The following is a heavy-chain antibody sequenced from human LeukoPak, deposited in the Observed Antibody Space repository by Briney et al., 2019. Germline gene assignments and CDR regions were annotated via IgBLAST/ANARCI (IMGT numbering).Heavy chain of an antibody. CDR2: INGGGYGT. V-gene: IGHV3-23*01. CDR1: GFTVSNKY. J-gene: IGHJ4*02. D-gene: IGHD2-21*01. CDR3: AKNGSAASGSEFPGVH. Sequence: AGGSLRLSCAVSGFTVSNKYMNWLRQAPGKGLEWVSAINGGGYGTYYADSVRGRFTIYRDNSKNTLYLQMNSIRAEDTAVYYCAKNGSAASGSEFPGVHWGQGTLVTVSS.